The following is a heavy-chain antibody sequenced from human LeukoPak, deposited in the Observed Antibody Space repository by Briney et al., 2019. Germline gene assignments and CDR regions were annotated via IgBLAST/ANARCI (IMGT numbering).Heavy chain of an antibody. CDR3: ARGNSSGSKYFQH. V-gene: IGHV1-69*06. CDR2: IIPILGTA. CDR1: GGTFSSYA. D-gene: IGHD6-19*01. J-gene: IGHJ1*01. Sequence: SVKVSCKASGGTFSSYAISWVRQAPGQGLEWMGGIIPILGTANYAQKFQGRVTITADKSTSTAYMELSSLRSEDTAVYYCARGNSSGSKYFQHWGQGSLVTVSS.